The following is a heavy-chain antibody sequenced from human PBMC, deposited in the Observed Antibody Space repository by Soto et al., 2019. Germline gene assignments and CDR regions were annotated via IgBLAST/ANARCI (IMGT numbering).Heavy chain of an antibody. D-gene: IGHD4-4*01. CDR3: AKDLGVAVTRHYFDY. CDR1: GGSISSSNW. Sequence: SETLSLTCAVSGGSISSSNWWSWVRQPPGKGLEWIGEIYHSGSTNYNPSLKSRVTISVDKSKNQFSLKLSSVTAADTAVYYCAKDLGVAVTRHYFDYWGQGTLVTVSS. J-gene: IGHJ4*02. CDR2: IYHSGST. V-gene: IGHV4-4*02.